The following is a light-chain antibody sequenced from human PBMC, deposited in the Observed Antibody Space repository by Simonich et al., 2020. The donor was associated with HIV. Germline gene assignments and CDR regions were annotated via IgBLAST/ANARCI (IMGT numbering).Light chain of an antibody. V-gene: IGKV1-39*01. J-gene: IGKJ2*01. Sequence: DIQITQSPSSLSASVGDRVTITFRASQSISSYLNWYQNKSGKAPKLLIYAASSLQRGVPSRFSGSGSGTDFTLTISSLQAEDFATYYCQQSYRTPRTFGQGTKLEIK. CDR2: AAS. CDR3: QQSYRTPRT. CDR1: QSISSY.